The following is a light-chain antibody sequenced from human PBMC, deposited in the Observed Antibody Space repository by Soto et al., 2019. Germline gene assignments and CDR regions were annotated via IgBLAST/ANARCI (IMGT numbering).Light chain of an antibody. CDR3: QQYGSSPPYT. Sequence: EIVLTQSPGTLSLSPGERATLSCRASQSVSSSYLAWYQQKPGQAPRLPIYGASSRATGTPDRFSGSGSGTDFTLTISRLEPEDFAVYYCQQYGSSPPYTFGQGTKVDIK. J-gene: IGKJ2*01. V-gene: IGKV3-20*01. CDR2: GAS. CDR1: QSVSSSY.